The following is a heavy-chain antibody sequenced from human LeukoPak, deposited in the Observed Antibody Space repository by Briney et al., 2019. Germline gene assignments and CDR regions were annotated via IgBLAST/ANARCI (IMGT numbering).Heavy chain of an antibody. J-gene: IGHJ1*01. D-gene: IGHD4-17*01. CDR1: GGSISSYY. V-gene: IGHV4-59*12. Sequence: SETLSLTCTVSGGSISSYYWSWIRQPPGKGLEWIAYIYYSGSTNYNPSLKSRVTISVDTSKNQFSLKLSSVTAADTAVYYCARGAGGTTVVTGYFQRWGQGTLVTVSS. CDR2: IYYSGST. CDR3: ARGAGGTTVVTGYFQR.